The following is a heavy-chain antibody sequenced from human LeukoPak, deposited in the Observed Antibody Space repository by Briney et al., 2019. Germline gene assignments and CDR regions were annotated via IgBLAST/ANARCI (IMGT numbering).Heavy chain of an antibody. J-gene: IGHJ3*02. CDR1: GGTFSSYA. D-gene: IGHD3-10*01. Sequence: ASVKVSCKASGGTFSSYAISWVRQAPGQGLEWMGRIIPILGIANYAQKFQGRVTITADKSTSTAYMELSSLRSEDTAAYYCASVMVRGVIGRGDAFDIWGQGTMVTVSS. V-gene: IGHV1-69*04. CDR3: ASVMVRGVIGRGDAFDI. CDR2: IIPILGIA.